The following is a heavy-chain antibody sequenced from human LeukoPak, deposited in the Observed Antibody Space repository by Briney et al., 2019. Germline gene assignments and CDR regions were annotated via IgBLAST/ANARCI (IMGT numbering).Heavy chain of an antibody. Sequence: GGSLRLSCAASGFTFSSYWMNWVRQAPGKGLEWVANIKEDGSEKRYVDSVKGRFTISRDNAKNSLYLQMNSLRAEDTAGYYSARDKIVGPPKLDYWGQGTLVTVSS. D-gene: IGHD1-26*01. V-gene: IGHV3-7*01. J-gene: IGHJ4*02. CDR1: GFTFSSYW. CDR2: IKEDGSEK. CDR3: ARDKIVGPPKLDY.